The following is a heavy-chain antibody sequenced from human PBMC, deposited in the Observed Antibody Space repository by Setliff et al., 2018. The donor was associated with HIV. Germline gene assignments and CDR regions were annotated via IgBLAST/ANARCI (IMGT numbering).Heavy chain of an antibody. CDR3: ATSTSRFFWNGFYQGGFGSRNSHSFEN. CDR2: MHPNSGAT. D-gene: IGHD3-3*01. J-gene: IGHJ4*02. Sequence: ASVKVSCKPSGYTFTNYDINWVRQAAGQGLQWMGWMHPNSGATKYAQKFRDRVTLTGDTSISTASMELSSLKSDDTAMYYCATSTSRFFWNGFYQGGFGSRNSHSFENWGQGTLVTVSS. V-gene: IGHV1-2*02. CDR1: GYTFTNYD.